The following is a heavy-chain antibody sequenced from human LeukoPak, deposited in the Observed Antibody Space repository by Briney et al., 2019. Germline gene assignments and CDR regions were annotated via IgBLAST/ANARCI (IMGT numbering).Heavy chain of an antibody. J-gene: IGHJ4*02. Sequence: PSETLSLTCAVYGGSFSGYYCSWIRQPPGKELEWIGEINHSGSTNYNPSLKSRVTISVDTSKNQFSLKLSSVTAADTAVYYCARGNLVAATPFDYWGQGTLVTVSS. D-gene: IGHD2-15*01. CDR1: GGSFSGYY. V-gene: IGHV4-34*01. CDR2: INHSGST. CDR3: ARGNLVAATPFDY.